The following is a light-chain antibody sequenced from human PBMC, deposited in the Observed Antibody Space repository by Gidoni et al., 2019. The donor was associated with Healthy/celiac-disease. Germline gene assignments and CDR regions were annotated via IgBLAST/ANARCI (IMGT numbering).Light chain of an antibody. J-gene: IGLJ1*01. Sequence: QSALTQHASVSGSPGQSITISCTGTSSDVGGYNYVSWYQQHPGKAPKLMIYEVSNRPSGVSNRFSGSKSGNTASLTISGLQAEDEADYYCSSYTSSSTLFGTGTKVTVL. V-gene: IGLV2-14*01. CDR1: SSDVGGYNY. CDR3: SSYTSSSTL. CDR2: EVS.